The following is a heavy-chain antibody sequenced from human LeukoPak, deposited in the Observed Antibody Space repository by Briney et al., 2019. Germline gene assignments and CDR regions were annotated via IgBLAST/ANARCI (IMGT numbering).Heavy chain of an antibody. Sequence: GGSLRLSCAASGFTFNSYNMNWVRQAPGKGLEWVSYISGDSSTIYYADSVRGRFTISRDNTKNSLFLQITSLRAEDTAVYYCARGRAVAGTDYWGQGTLVTVSS. CDR3: ARGRAVAGTDY. J-gene: IGHJ4*02. CDR1: GFTFNSYN. CDR2: ISGDSSTI. V-gene: IGHV3-48*04. D-gene: IGHD6-19*01.